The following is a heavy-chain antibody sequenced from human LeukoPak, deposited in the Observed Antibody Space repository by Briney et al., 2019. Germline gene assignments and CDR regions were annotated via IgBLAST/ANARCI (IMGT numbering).Heavy chain of an antibody. Sequence: GRSLRLSCAASGFTFSSYGMHWVRQAPGKGLEWVAVISYDGSNKYYADSVKGRFTISRDNSKDTLYLQMNSLRAEDTAVYYCAKGYCSSTSCIYYYYCGMDVWGQGTTVTVSS. CDR1: GFTFSSYG. J-gene: IGHJ6*02. D-gene: IGHD2-2*01. V-gene: IGHV3-30*18. CDR2: ISYDGSNK. CDR3: AKGYCSSTSCIYYYYCGMDV.